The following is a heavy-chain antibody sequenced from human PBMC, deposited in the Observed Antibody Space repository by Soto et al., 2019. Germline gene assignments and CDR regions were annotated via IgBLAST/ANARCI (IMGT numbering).Heavy chain of an antibody. J-gene: IGHJ4*02. D-gene: IGHD6-13*01. V-gene: IGHV3-74*01. CDR2: IDTSGHST. Sequence: GGSLRLSCAASGFTFSSYSMNWVRHVPGKGLVWVARIDTSGHSTNYAESVKGRFTISRDNAKNTVSLQMNSLRVEDTGVYYCAKDSWYFDLWSQGSQVTV. CDR1: GFTFSSYS. CDR3: AKDSWYFDL.